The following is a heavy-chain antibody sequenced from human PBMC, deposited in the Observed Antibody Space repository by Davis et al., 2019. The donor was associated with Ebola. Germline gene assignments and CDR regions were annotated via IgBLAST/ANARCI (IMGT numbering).Heavy chain of an antibody. J-gene: IGHJ4*02. Sequence: GESLKISCAASGFTFSSYGMHWVRQAPGKGLEWVAVIWYDGSNKYYADSVKGRFTISRDDSKNTAYLQMNSLKTEDTAVYYCTSDYDGRDYWGQGTLVTVSS. D-gene: IGHD4-23*01. CDR3: TSDYDGRDY. CDR1: GFTFSSYG. V-gene: IGHV3-33*01. CDR2: IWYDGSNK.